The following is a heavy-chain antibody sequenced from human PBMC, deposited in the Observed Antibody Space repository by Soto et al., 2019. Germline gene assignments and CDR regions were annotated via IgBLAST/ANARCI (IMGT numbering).Heavy chain of an antibody. V-gene: IGHV6-1*01. CDR3: ARGEQYSGRIFDY. D-gene: IGHD1-26*01. J-gene: IGHJ4*01. CDR1: GDSVSNSAG. Sequence: SQTLSLTCAITGDSVSNSAGWSWVRQSPSRGLEWLGRTYYRSKWYYEYAVSVRGRITINPDTSKNQYSLQLNSVTPEDTAVYFCARGEQYSGRIFDYWGQGTLVTVSS. CDR2: TYYRSKWYY.